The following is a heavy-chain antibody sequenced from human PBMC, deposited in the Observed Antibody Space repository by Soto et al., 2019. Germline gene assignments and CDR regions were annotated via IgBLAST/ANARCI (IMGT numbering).Heavy chain of an antibody. J-gene: IGHJ6*02. CDR1: GGSISSGGFS. CDR3: ARSNYGAGRYQYYYGMEL. Sequence: TLSLTCAVSGGSISSGGFSWTWIRQPPWKCLEWIGYIYHSGNTYYNPSLKSRVTTTAARYKNKFSMKLSYVTDADTDVYYWARSNYGAGRYQYYYGMELWGQGPTANVSS. CDR2: IYHSGNT. V-gene: IGHV4-30-2*01. D-gene: IGHD3-10*01.